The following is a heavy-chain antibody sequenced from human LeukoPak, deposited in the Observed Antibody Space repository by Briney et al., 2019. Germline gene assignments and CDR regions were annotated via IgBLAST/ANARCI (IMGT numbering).Heavy chain of an antibody. CDR2: ISGGGDYI. J-gene: IGHJ4*02. D-gene: IGHD2-15*01. CDR3: ARDRYCIGDSCRDY. V-gene: IGHV3-21*01. CDR1: GLTLSPYT. Sequence: AGGSLRLSCAASGLTLSPYTMNWVRQAPGKGLEWVSSISGGGDYIFYADSVKGRFTISRDNTKNSVYLQINRLRPEDTAVYFCARDRYCIGDSCRDYWGQGTLVIVSS.